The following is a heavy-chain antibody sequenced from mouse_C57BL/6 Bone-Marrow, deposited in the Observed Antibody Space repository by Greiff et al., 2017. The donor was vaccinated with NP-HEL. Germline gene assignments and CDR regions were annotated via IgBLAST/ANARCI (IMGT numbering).Heavy chain of an antibody. V-gene: IGHV5-9*01. Sequence: EVQVVESGGGLVKPGGSLKLSCAASGFTFSSYTMSWVRQTPEKRLEWVATISGGGGNTYYPDSVKGRFTISRDNAKNTLYLQMSSLRSEDTALYYCARLRPVAGGYFDVWGTGTTVTVSS. CDR3: ARLRPVAGGYFDV. CDR1: GFTFSSYT. D-gene: IGHD1-1*01. J-gene: IGHJ1*03. CDR2: ISGGGGNT.